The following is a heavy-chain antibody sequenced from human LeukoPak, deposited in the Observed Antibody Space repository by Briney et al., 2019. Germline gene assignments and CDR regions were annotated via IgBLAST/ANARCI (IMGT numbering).Heavy chain of an antibody. Sequence: SEPLSLTCTVSGGSISSYYWSWIRQPPGKGLEWIGYIYYSGSTNYNPSLKSRVTISVDTSKNQFSLKLSSVTAADTAVYYCASGPAAHYFDYWGQGTLVTVSS. D-gene: IGHD2-2*01. CDR1: GGSISSYY. CDR3: ASGPAAHYFDY. J-gene: IGHJ4*02. CDR2: IYYSGST. V-gene: IGHV4-59*01.